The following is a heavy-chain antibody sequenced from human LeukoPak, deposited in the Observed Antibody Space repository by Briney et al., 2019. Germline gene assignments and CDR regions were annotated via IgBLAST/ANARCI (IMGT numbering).Heavy chain of an antibody. D-gene: IGHD2-15*01. V-gene: IGHV1-2*06. CDR3: ARDEDYCSGGSCYVSYYYYMDV. CDR1: GYTFTGYY. CDR2: INPNSGGT. J-gene: IGHJ6*03. Sequence: ASVKVSCKASGYTFTGYYMHWVRQAPGQGLEWMGRINPNSGGTNYAQKFQGRVTMTRDTSISTAYMELSRLRSDDTAMYYCARDEDYCSGGSCYVSYYYYMDVWGKGTTVTVSS.